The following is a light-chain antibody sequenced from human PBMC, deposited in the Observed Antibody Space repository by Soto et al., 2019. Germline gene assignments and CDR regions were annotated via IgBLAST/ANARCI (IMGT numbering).Light chain of an antibody. V-gene: IGKV3-20*01. CDR3: QQYGSSPWT. CDR2: AAS. Sequence: EIVLTQSPGTLSQSPGERDTLSCRASQSVTSTHLAWYQQKPGQAPRLLIYAASSRATGIPDRFSGSGSGTGFTLTISRLEPEDFAVYYCQQYGSSPWTFGQGTKVEIK. CDR1: QSVTSTH. J-gene: IGKJ1*01.